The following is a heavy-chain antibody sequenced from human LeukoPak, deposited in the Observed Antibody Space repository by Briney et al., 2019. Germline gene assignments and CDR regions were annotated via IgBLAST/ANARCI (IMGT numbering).Heavy chain of an antibody. CDR2: ISGSGSST. CDR3: AKAAAAPGFDF. J-gene: IGHJ4*02. Sequence: GGSLRLSCAASGFIFSSYAMSWVRQAPGKGLEWVSSISGSGSSTYYADSVKGRFTISRDNSKNTIYLQMNSLRAEDTVLYYCAKAAAAPGFDFWGQGTLVTVSS. V-gene: IGHV3-23*01. D-gene: IGHD6-13*01. CDR1: GFIFSSYA.